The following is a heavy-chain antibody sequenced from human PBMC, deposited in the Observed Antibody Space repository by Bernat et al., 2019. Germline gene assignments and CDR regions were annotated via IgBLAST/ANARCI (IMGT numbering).Heavy chain of an antibody. CDR3: AKDILYYYGMDV. D-gene: IGHD2-8*02. CDR2: ISYDGSNK. CDR1: GFTFSSYG. V-gene: IGHV3-30*18. J-gene: IGHJ6*02. Sequence: QVQLVESGGGVVQPGRSLRLSCAASGFTFSSYGMHWVRQAPGKGLEWVAVISYDGSNKYYADSVKDRFTISRDNSKNTLYLQMNSLRAEDTAVYYCAKDILYYYGMDVWGQGTTVTVSS.